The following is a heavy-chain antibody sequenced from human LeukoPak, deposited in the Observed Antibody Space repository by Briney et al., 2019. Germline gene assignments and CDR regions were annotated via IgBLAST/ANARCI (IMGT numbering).Heavy chain of an antibody. CDR2: IYSGGST. V-gene: IGHV3-53*01. CDR1: GFTVSSNY. D-gene: IGHD6-13*01. CDR3: ARGEEGGAAGMFNY. Sequence: GGSLRLSCAASGFTVSSNYMSWVRQAPGKGLEWVSVIYSGGSTYYADSVKGRFTISRDISKNTAYLQMNSVRAEDTAVYYCARGEEGGAAGMFNYWGQGTLVTVSS. J-gene: IGHJ4*02.